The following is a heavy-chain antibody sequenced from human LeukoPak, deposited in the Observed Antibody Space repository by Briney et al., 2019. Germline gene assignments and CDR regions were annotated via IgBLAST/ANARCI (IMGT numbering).Heavy chain of an antibody. D-gene: IGHD6-19*01. J-gene: IGHJ4*02. CDR1: GLTFSSHW. Sequence: GGSLRLSCAASGLTFSSHWMHWVRQAPGKGLVWVSRITNDGSSTTYADSVKGRFTISRDNAKNMLYLQVNSLRSEDTAVYYCARGYSSGWYHSYYFDYWGQGTLVTVSS. V-gene: IGHV3-74*01. CDR3: ARGYSSGWYHSYYFDY. CDR2: ITNDGSST.